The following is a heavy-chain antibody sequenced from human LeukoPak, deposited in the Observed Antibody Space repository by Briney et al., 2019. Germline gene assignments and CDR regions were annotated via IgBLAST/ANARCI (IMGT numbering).Heavy chain of an antibody. Sequence: APVKVSCKASGYTFTSYHMHWVRQAPGQGLEWMGIINPSGGSTSYAQKFQGRVTMTRDTSTSTVYMELSSLRSEDTAVYYCARDSSNSGWYDYWGQGTLVTVSS. V-gene: IGHV1-46*01. CDR1: GYTFTSYH. D-gene: IGHD6-13*01. J-gene: IGHJ4*02. CDR3: ARDSSNSGWYDY. CDR2: INPSGGST.